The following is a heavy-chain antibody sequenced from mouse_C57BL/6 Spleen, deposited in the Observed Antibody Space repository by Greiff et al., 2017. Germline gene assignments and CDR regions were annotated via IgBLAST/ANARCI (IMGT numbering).Heavy chain of an antibody. V-gene: IGHV1-7*01. CDR1: GYTFTSYW. CDR3: ADYYCGSSLDY. Sequence: QVQLQQSGAELAKPGASVKLSCKASGYTFTSYWMHWVKQRPGQGLEWIGYINPSSGYTKYNQKFKDKATLTADKSSSTAYMQLSSLTYEDSSVYYCADYYCGSSLDYWGQGTTLTVSS. CDR2: INPSSGYT. D-gene: IGHD1-1*01. J-gene: IGHJ2*01.